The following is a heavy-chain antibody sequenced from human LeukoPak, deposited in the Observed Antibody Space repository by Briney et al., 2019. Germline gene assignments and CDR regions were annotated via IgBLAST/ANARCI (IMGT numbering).Heavy chain of an antibody. CDR1: GFTFSSYA. CDR3: AKGSYSSGWANRY. J-gene: IGHJ4*02. D-gene: IGHD6-19*01. V-gene: IGHV3-23*01. CDR2: ISGSGAGT. Sequence: GGSLRLSCAASGFTFSSYAMSWVRQAPGKGLEWVSAISGSGAGTYYADSVKGRFTTSRDNSKNTLYLQMNSLRAGDTAVYYCAKGSYSSGWANRYWGQGTLVTVSS.